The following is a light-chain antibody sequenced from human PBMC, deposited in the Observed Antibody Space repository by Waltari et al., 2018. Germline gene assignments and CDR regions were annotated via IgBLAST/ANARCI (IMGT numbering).Light chain of an antibody. J-gene: IGLJ2*01. CDR1: SGSMASNY. CDR2: EDS. CDR3: QSYDSTNVI. Sequence: NVMLTQPHSVSESPGKTVTISCTRSSGSMASNYVNWYHQRPGSAPAPVTYEDSLRASGVPDRFSGSIDTSSNSASLTISGLKTEDEADYYCQSYDSTNVIFGGGTKLTVL. V-gene: IGLV6-57*04.